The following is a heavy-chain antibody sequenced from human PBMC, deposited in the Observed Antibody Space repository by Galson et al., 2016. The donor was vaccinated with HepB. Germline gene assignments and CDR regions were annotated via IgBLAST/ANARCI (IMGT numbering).Heavy chain of an antibody. D-gene: IGHD3-3*01. J-gene: IGHJ6*01. Sequence: SETLSLTCAVYGGPFNYYYWSWIRQAPGKGLEWIGEINHSGITNYNPSLESRVSISVDTSKNQFPLKLSSLTAADTAVYYCARDGARITIAGVLVISGGMDVWGQGTTVNVSP. CDR3: ARDGARITIAGVLVISGGMDV. CDR2: INHSGIT. V-gene: IGHV4-34*01. CDR1: GGPFNYYY.